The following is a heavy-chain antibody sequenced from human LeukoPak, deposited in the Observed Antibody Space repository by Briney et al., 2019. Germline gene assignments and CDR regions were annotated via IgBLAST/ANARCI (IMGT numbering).Heavy chain of an antibody. CDR3: ASSGYRPNGYFDY. CDR1: GFTFRSFW. D-gene: IGHD3-3*01. CDR2: INSDGSST. J-gene: IGHJ4*02. Sequence: GGSLRLSCAASGFTFRSFWMYWVRQPPGKGLVSVSRINSDGSSTNYADSVKGRFTISRDNAKNTLYLQMNSLRAEDTAVYYCASSGYRPNGYFDYWGQGTLVTVSS. V-gene: IGHV3-74*01.